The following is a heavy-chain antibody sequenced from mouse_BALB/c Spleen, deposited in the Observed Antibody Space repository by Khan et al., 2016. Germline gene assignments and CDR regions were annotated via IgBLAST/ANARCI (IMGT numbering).Heavy chain of an antibody. CDR1: GYTFTDNN. Sequence: IQLVQSGPELVKPGASVKISCKASGYTFTDNNIHWVKQSHGRSLEWIGYIYPYNGNTGYNQKFKSQATLTVDSSSSTAYMDLRSLTSEDSAVYYCANDYAWFAYWGQGTLVTVSA. J-gene: IGHJ3*01. V-gene: IGHV1S29*02. CDR2: IYPYNGNT. D-gene: IGHD2-4*01. CDR3: ANDYAWFAY.